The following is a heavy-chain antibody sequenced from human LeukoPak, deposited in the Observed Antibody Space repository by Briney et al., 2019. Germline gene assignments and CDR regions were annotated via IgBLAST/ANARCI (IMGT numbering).Heavy chain of an antibody. CDR1: GGTFSSYA. Sequence: SVKVSCKASGGTFSSYAISRVRQAPGQGLEWMGRIIPIFGIANYAQKFQGRVTITADKSTSTAYMELSSLRSEDTAVYYCASLTRPRGYFYGMDVWGQGTTVTVSS. V-gene: IGHV1-69*04. CDR3: ASLTRPRGYFYGMDV. CDR2: IIPIFGIA. J-gene: IGHJ6*02.